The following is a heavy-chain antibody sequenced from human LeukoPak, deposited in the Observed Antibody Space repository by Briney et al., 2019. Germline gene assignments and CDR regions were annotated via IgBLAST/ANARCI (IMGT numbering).Heavy chain of an antibody. D-gene: IGHD1-26*01. J-gene: IGHJ4*02. V-gene: IGHV1-2*02. CDR1: GYTFTAYS. Sequence: ASVKVSCKASGYTFTAYSMHWVRQAPGHGLEWMGWINPKTGVTKYAQNFQGRVTMTRDTSINTAYMEVSRLRSDDTAVFYCARDLAMYSPDLDYWGQGTLVTVSS. CDR3: ARDLAMYSPDLDY. CDR2: INPKTGVT.